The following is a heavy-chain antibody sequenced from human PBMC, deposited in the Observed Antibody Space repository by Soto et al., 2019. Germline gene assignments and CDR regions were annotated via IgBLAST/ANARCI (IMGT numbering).Heavy chain of an antibody. J-gene: IGHJ4*02. V-gene: IGHV4-61*01. CDR1: GGSVSSGSYY. CDR3: AREEDYDSSGYLGY. Sequence: LSLTCTVSGGSVSSGSYYWSWIRQPPGKGLEWIGYIYYSGSTNYNPSLKSRVTISVDTSKNQFSLKLSSVTAADTAVYYCAREEDYDSSGYLGYWGQGTLVTVSS. CDR2: IYYSGST. D-gene: IGHD3-22*01.